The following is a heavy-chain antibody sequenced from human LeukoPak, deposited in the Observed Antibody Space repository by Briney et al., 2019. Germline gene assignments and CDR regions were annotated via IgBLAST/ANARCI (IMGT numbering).Heavy chain of an antibody. CDR2: ISCSGSTT. D-gene: IGHD5-12*01. J-gene: IGHJ4*02. CDR3: AKASGYSGYDPRSSNDY. Sequence: GGSLRLSCAASGFTFSSYEMNWVRQAPGKGLEWVSYISCSGSTTYYADSVKGRFTISRDNSKNTLYLQMNSLRAEDTAVYYCAKASGYSGYDPRSSNDYWGQGTLVTVSS. V-gene: IGHV3-48*03. CDR1: GFTFSSYE.